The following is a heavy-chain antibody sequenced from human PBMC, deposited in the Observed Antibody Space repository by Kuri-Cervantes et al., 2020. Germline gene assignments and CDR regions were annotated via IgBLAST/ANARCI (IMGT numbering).Heavy chain of an antibody. Sequence: GGSLRLSCAASGFTFSSYWMHWVRQAPGKGLVWVSRINSDGSSTSYADSVKGRFTISRDNAKNTLYLQMNSLRAEDTALYYCAKVFGWLEHDAFDIWGQGTMVTVSS. D-gene: IGHD3-16*01. CDR3: AKVFGWLEHDAFDI. V-gene: IGHV3-74*01. J-gene: IGHJ3*02. CDR1: GFTFSSYW. CDR2: INSDGSST.